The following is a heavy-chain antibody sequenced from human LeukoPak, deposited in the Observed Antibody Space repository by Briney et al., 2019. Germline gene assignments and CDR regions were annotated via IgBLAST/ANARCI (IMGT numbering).Heavy chain of an antibody. V-gene: IGHV1-69*13. Sequence: PVKVSCKASGGTFSSYAISWVRQAPGQGLEWMGGIIPIFGTANYAQKFQGRVTITADESTSTAYMELSSLRSEDTAVYYCARRRIQLWPPAEFDYWGQGTLVTVSS. CDR2: IIPIFGTA. CDR1: GGTFSSYA. CDR3: ARRRIQLWPPAEFDY. D-gene: IGHD5-18*01. J-gene: IGHJ4*02.